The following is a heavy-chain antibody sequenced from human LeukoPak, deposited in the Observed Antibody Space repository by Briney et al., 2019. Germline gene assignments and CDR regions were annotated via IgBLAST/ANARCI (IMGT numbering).Heavy chain of an antibody. CDR2: ISYDGSNK. CDR3: AKDRRALYSIAAAGTFDY. CDR1: GFTFSSYA. Sequence: QPGGSLRLSCAASGFTFSSYAMHWVRQAPGKGLEWVAVISYDGSNKYYADSVKGRFTISRDNSKNTLYLQMNSLRAEDTAVYYCAKDRRALYSIAAAGTFDYWGQGTLVTVSS. V-gene: IGHV3-30*18. D-gene: IGHD6-13*01. J-gene: IGHJ4*02.